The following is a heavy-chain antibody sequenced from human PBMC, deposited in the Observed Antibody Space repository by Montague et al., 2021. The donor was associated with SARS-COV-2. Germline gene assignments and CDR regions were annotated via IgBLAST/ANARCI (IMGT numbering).Heavy chain of an antibody. D-gene: IGHD3-10*01. CDR2: NYWNDDK. CDR1: GFSLSTSGVG. CDR3: AHRLPGFQWFGEDTFDY. Sequence: PALVKPTQTLTLTCTFSGFSLSTSGVGVGWIRQPPGKALEWLALNYWNDDKRYSPSLKSRLTITKDTSKNQVVLTMTNMDPVDTATYYCAHRLPGFQWFGEDTFDYWGQGTLVTVSS. J-gene: IGHJ4*02. V-gene: IGHV2-5*01.